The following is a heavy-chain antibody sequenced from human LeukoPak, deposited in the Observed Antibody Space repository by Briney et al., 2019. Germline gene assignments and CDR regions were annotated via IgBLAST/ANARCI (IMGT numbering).Heavy chain of an antibody. V-gene: IGHV4-34*01. CDR2: INHSGST. J-gene: IGHJ4*02. CDR3: ARAIAAAGMNFDY. Sequence: SSETLSLTCTVSGGSISSYYWSWIRQPPGKGLEWIGEINHSGSTNYNPSLKSRVTISVDTSKNQFSLKLSSVTAADTAVYYCARAIAAAGMNFDYWGQGTLVTVSS. CDR1: GGSISSYY. D-gene: IGHD6-13*01.